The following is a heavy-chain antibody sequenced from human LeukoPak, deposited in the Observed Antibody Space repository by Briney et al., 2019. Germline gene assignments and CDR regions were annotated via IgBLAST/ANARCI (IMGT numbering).Heavy chain of an antibody. CDR3: ARGHRDFGY. J-gene: IGHJ4*02. V-gene: IGHV4-34*01. CDR1: GGSFSGYY. CDR2: INHSGST. Sequence: SETLSLTCAVYGGSFSGYYWSWIRQPPGKGLEWIGEINHSGSTNYNPSLKSRVTISVDTSKNQFSLKLSSVTAADTAVYHCARGHRDFGYRGQGTLVTVSS.